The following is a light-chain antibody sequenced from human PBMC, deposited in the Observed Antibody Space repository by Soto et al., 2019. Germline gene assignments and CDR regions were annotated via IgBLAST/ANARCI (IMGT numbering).Light chain of an antibody. CDR1: QSIRSW. CDR2: AAS. J-gene: IGKJ1*01. V-gene: IGKV1D-16*01. CDR3: QQYNDFPPT. Sequence: DLQMTQSPPSLSASVGDRVTITCRASQSIRSWLAWYQLRPGKAPKCLIYAASTLQTGVPSRFSGSGSGTEFTLTISSLQPEDSATYYCQQYNDFPPTFGQGTKVEI.